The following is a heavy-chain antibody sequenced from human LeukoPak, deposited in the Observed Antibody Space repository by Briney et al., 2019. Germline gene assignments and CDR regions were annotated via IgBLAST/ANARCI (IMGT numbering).Heavy chain of an antibody. J-gene: IGHJ4*02. Sequence: GGSLRLSCAASGFTFSSHSMNWVRQAPGKGLEWVSYISSSSSARYYADSVKGRFTISRDNAKNSLYLQMNSLRAEDTAVYYCARGGNSEEYWGQGTLVTVSS. CDR3: ARGGNSEEY. CDR1: GFTFSSHS. V-gene: IGHV3-48*04. D-gene: IGHD4-23*01. CDR2: ISSSSSAR.